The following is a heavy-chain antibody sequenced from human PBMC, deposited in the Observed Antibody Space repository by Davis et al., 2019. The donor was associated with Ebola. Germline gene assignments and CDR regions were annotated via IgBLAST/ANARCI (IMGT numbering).Heavy chain of an antibody. D-gene: IGHD3-3*01. CDR2: VFYSGNG. V-gene: IGHV4-39*01. CDR1: GASVSDRNSY. Sequence: SETLSLTCTVSGASVSDRNSYWAWLRQPPGKGLEWIGSVFYSGNGYYNTALKSRVTISVDTSKNQFSLRLTSVTAADTAVYYCARQQYDFNDQPQYFDYWGQGTLVAVSS. CDR3: ARQQYDFNDQPQYFDY. J-gene: IGHJ4*02.